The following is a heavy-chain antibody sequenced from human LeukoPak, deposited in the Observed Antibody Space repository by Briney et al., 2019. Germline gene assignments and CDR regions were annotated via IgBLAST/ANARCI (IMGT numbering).Heavy chain of an antibody. J-gene: IGHJ4*02. V-gene: IGHV4-39*01. D-gene: IGHD5-18*01. CDR1: GGSISSGSYY. CDR2: ISYSGST. Sequence: PSETLSLTCTVSGGSISSGSYYWGWIRQPPGKGLEWIASISYSGSTYYNPSLKSRVTTSVDTSKNQLSLKLSSVTAADTVVYYCARHAQVRLLWGQGTLVTVSS. CDR3: ARHAQVRLL.